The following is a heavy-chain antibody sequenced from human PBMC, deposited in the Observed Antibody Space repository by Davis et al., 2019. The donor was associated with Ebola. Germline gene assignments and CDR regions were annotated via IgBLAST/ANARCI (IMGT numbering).Heavy chain of an antibody. D-gene: IGHD6-19*01. CDR2: INPSGGST. Sequence: ASVKVSCKASGGTFSSYAISWVRQAPGQGLEWMGIINPSGGSTSYAQKFQGRVTMTRDTSTSTVYMELSSLRSEDTAVYYCARDSSGWYLGWFDPWGQGTLVTVSS. J-gene: IGHJ5*02. V-gene: IGHV1-46*01. CDR3: ARDSSGWYLGWFDP. CDR1: GGTFSSYA.